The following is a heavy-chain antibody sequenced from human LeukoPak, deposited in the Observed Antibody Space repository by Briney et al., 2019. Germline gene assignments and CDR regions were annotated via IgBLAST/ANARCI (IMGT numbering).Heavy chain of an antibody. D-gene: IGHD2/OR15-2a*01. CDR3: ARLTTWLEPTGIEIDY. CDR1: GGSFSGYY. V-gene: IGHV4-34*01. CDR2: INHSGST. J-gene: IGHJ4*02. Sequence: SETLSLTCAVYGGSFSGYYWSWIRQPPGKGLEWIGEINHSGSTNYNPSLKGRVTISVDTSKNQFSLKLSSVTAADTAVYYCARLTTWLEPTGIEIDYWGQGTLVTVSS.